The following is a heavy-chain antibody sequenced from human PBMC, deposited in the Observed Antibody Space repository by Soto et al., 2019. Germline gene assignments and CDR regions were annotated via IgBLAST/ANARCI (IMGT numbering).Heavy chain of an antibody. CDR3: AKWSGSGSFYNTPFAS. D-gene: IGHD3-10*01. V-gene: IGHV3-30*18. CDR1: GFIFSSYA. Sequence: QVQLMESGGGVVQPGRSLRLSCAASGFIFSSYAMHWVRQSPGKGLEWVAVISYDGTNKYYADSVTGRFTISRDNSKNTLYLQINTLRIEDTAVYHCAKWSGSGSFYNTPFASWGQGTLVSVSS. CDR2: ISYDGTNK. J-gene: IGHJ4*02.